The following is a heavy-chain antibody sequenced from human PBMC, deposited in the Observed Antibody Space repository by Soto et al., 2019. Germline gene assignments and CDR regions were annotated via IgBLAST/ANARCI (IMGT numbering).Heavy chain of an antibody. CDR1: GGPISSYY. V-gene: IGHV4-59*01. Sequence: SETLSLTCTVSGGPISSYYWSWIRQPPGKGLEWIGYIYYSGSTNYNPSLKSRVTISVDTSKNQFSLKLSSVTAADTAVYYCARESGYCSGGSCYGSWFDPWGQGTLVTVSS. CDR2: IYYSGST. CDR3: ARESGYCSGGSCYGSWFDP. J-gene: IGHJ5*02. D-gene: IGHD2-15*01.